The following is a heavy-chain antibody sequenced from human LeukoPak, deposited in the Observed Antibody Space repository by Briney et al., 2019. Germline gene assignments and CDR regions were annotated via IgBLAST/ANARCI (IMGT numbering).Heavy chain of an antibody. V-gene: IGHV4-4*09. J-gene: IGHJ4*02. D-gene: IGHD3-22*01. Sequence: SETLSLTCTVSGGSISSYYWSWIRQPPGKGLEWIGYIYTSGSTNYNPSLKSRVTISVDTSKNQFSLKLSSVTAADTAVYYCARGRSGYYYDSSGYYYYWGQGTLVTVSS. CDR1: GGSISSYY. CDR2: IYTSGST. CDR3: ARGRSGYYYDSSGYYYY.